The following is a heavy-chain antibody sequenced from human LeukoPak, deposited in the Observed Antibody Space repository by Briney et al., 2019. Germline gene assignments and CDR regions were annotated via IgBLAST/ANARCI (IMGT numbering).Heavy chain of an antibody. J-gene: IGHJ6*03. D-gene: IGHD6-19*01. CDR3: ARVIRGIAVAGTGYYMDV. CDR1: GGSISGFY. Sequence: AETLSLTCTVSGGSISGFYWSWIRQLPGKGLEWIGEINHSGSTNYNPSLKSRVTISVDTSKNQFSLKLSSVTAADTAVYYCARVIRGIAVAGTGYYMDVWGKGTTVTVSS. CDR2: INHSGST. V-gene: IGHV4-34*01.